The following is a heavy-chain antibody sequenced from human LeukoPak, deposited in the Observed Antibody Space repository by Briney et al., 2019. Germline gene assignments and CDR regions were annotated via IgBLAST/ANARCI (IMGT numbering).Heavy chain of an antibody. D-gene: IGHD6-19*01. V-gene: IGHV3-23*01. J-gene: IGHJ4*02. Sequence: GGSLRLSCAASGFTFSSYAMSWVHQAPGKGLEWVSAISGDGRSAYYADSVKGRFIISRDNSKNALYLEMNGLRGEDTAVYYCAKYSRIAVAGTVDYWAQGSLVTVSS. CDR3: AKYSRIAVAGTVDY. CDR2: ISGDGRSA. CDR1: GFTFSSYA.